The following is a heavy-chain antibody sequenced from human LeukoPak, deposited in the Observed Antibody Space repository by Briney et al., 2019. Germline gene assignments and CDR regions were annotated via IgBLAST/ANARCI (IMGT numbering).Heavy chain of an antibody. CDR2: IYHSGSS. CDR1: GGSISSSNW. CDR3: ARGSKSFIAVATRTLDY. V-gene: IGHV4-4*02. Sequence: TSETLSLTCAVSGGSISSSNWWSWVRQPPGKGLEWIGEIYHSGSSNYNPSLKSRVTISVDKSKNQFSLKLSSVTAADTAVYYCARGSKSFIAVATRTLDYWGQGTLVTVSS. D-gene: IGHD6-19*01. J-gene: IGHJ4*02.